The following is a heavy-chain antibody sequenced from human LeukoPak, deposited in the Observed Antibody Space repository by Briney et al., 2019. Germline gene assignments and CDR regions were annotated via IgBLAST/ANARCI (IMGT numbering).Heavy chain of an antibody. CDR2: ISYDGSNK. J-gene: IGHJ5*02. D-gene: IGHD1-1*01. V-gene: IGHV3-30*04. Sequence: GGSLRLSCAASGFTFSSYAMHWVRQAPGKGLEWVAVISYDGSNKYYADSVKGRFTISRDNSKNTLYLQMNSLRAEDTAVYYCARVYWNGNWFDPWGQGTLVTVSS. CDR1: GFTFSSYA. CDR3: ARVYWNGNWFDP.